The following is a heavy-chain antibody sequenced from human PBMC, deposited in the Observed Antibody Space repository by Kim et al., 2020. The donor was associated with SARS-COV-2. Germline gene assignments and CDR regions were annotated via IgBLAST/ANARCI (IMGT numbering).Heavy chain of an antibody. Sequence: GKGRFTISRENSRNKLYLKMNSLRVEDTAVYYCANQVLYGDRGNYYGMDVWGQGTTVTVSS. J-gene: IGHJ6*02. D-gene: IGHD4-17*01. V-gene: IGHV3-23*01. CDR3: ANQVLYGDRGNYYGMDV.